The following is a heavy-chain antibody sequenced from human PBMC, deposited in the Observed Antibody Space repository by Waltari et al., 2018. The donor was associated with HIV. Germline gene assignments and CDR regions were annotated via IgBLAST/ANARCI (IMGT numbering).Heavy chain of an antibody. J-gene: IGHJ6*02. CDR3: ARRDYDFWSGYGYYYGMDV. D-gene: IGHD3-3*01. CDR1: GYTFTSYG. Sequence: QVQLVQSGAEVKKPWPSVKVSCKASGYTFTSYGICWVPQAPAPSLEWMGWISAYNGNTNYAQKLQGRVTMTTDTSTSTAYMELRSLRSDDTAVYYCARRDYDFWSGYGYYYGMDVWGQGTTVTVSS. V-gene: IGHV1-18*01. CDR2: ISAYNGNT.